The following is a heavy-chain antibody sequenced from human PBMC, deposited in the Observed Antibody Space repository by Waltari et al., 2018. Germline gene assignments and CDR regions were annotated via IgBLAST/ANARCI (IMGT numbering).Heavy chain of an antibody. CDR2: IISSRSYI. V-gene: IGHV3-21*01. J-gene: IGHJ3*02. Sequence: EVRLVESGGGLVKPGGSLRLSCAASGFTFSSYSMNWVRQAPGKELEWVSSIISSRSYIYYADSVKGRFTISRDNAKNSLYLQMNSLRAEDTAVYYCARDSARRDGYNYYAFDIWGQGTMVTVSS. D-gene: IGHD5-12*01. CDR1: GFTFSSYS. CDR3: ARDSARRDGYNYYAFDI.